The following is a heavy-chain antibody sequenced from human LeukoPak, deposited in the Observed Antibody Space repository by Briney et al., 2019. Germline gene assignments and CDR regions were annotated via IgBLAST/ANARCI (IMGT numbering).Heavy chain of an antibody. CDR3: AKGRRRVVVLVAATACDH. Sequence: GGSLRLSCAASGFTFSSYAMSWVRQAPGKGLEWVSAISGSGGSTYYADSVKGRFTISRDNSKNTLYLQMNSLRADDTAVYYCAKGRRRVVVLVAATACDHWARGTRVTVSS. J-gene: IGHJ5*02. CDR2: ISGSGGST. D-gene: IGHD2-15*01. V-gene: IGHV3-23*01. CDR1: GFTFSSYA.